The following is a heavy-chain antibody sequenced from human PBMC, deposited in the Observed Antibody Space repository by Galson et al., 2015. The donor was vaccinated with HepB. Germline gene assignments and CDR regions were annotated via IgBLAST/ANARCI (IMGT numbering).Heavy chain of an antibody. V-gene: IGHV1-69*13. CDR1: GGTFSNYA. CDR3: AIGYSSGWYKVRWFDP. J-gene: IGHJ5*02. D-gene: IGHD6-19*01. CDR2: IIPIFGTA. Sequence: SVKVSCKASGGTFSNYAISWVRQAPGQGLEWMGGIIPIFGTANYAQKFQGRVTITADESTSTAYMELSSLRSEDTAVYYCAIGYSSGWYKVRWFDPWGQGTLSPSPQ.